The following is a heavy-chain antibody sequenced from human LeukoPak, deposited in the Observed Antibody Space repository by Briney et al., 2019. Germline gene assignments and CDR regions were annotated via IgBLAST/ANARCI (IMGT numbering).Heavy chain of an antibody. Sequence: SETLSLTCAVYGGSSSGYYWSWIRQPPGKGLEGIGEINHSGSTNYNPSLKSRGTISVDTSKNQFSLKLSSVTAADTAVYYCARGRAGALYLDYWGQGTLVTVSS. J-gene: IGHJ4*02. CDR3: ARGRAGALYLDY. V-gene: IGHV4-34*01. D-gene: IGHD4-17*01. CDR2: INHSGST. CDR1: GGSSSGYY.